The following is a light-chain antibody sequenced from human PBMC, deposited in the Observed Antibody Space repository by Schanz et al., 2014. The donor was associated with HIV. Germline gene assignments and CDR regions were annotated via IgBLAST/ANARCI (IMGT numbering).Light chain of an antibody. CDR2: DAS. J-gene: IGKJ3*01. CDR1: QSIGSN. V-gene: IGKV3-11*01. CDR3: HQRSSWPET. Sequence: EMVMTQSPATLSASPGERATLSCRASQSIGSNLAWHQQKPGQAPRLLIYDASNRATGIPARFSGSWSGTDFTLTISSLEPEDFAVYYCHQRSSWPETFGPGTKVDIK.